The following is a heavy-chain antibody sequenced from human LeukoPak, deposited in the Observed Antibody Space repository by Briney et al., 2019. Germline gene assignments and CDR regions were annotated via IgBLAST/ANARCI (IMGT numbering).Heavy chain of an antibody. J-gene: IGHJ4*02. CDR3: ARQLYGDYYLAD. CDR1: GYTLTNYW. V-gene: IGHV5-51*01. Sequence: GESLKISCKGSGYTLTNYWIGWVRQMPGKGLEWMGIVYPGDSDARYSPSFQGQVTFSADKSINTAYLQWSSLKASDTAMYYCARQLYGDYYLADWGQGTLVTVSS. CDR2: VYPGDSDA. D-gene: IGHD4-17*01.